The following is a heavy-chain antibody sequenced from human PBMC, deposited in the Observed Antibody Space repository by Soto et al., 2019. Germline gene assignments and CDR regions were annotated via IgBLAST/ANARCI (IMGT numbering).Heavy chain of an antibody. CDR2: IYYSGST. V-gene: IGHV4-59*08. CDR3: AGRYGSCFDY. J-gene: IGHJ4*02. Sequence: QVQLQESGPGLVKPSETLSLTCTVSGGSISSYYWSWIRQPPGKGLEWIGYIYYSGSTNYNPSLKSRVTIAVDTSKNQLSLKLSSVTAADTAVYYWAGRYGSCFDYWGQGTLVTVSS. D-gene: IGHD3-10*01. CDR1: GGSISSYY.